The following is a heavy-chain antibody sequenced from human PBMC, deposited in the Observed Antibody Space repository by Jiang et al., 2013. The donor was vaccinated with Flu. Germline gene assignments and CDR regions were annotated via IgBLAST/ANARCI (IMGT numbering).Heavy chain of an antibody. CDR2: IYYSGST. D-gene: IGHD1-26*01. J-gene: IGHJ3*02. V-gene: IGHV4-31*02. CDR3: ARMGWEPLGWSFDI. Sequence: EWIGYIYYSGSTYYNPSLKSRVTISVDTSKNQFSLKLSSVTAADTAVYYCARMGWEPLGWSFDIWGQGTMVTVSS.